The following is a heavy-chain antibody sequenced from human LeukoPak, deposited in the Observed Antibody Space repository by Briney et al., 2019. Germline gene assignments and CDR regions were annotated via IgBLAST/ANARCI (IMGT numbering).Heavy chain of an antibody. V-gene: IGHV3-49*04. CDR3: TRDGYYYDSSGDKLFDY. Sequence: PGRSLRLSCTASGFTFGDYAMSWVRQAPGKGLEWAGFIRSKAYGGTTEYAASVKGRFTISRDDSKSIAYLQMNSLKTEDTAVYYCTRDGYYYDSSGDKLFDYRGQGTLVTVSS. D-gene: IGHD3-22*01. CDR1: GFTFGDYA. CDR2: IRSKAYGGTT. J-gene: IGHJ4*02.